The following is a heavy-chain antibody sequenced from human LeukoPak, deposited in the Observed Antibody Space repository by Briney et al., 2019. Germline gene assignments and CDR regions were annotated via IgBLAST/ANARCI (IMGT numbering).Heavy chain of an antibody. V-gene: IGHV3-11*01. CDR1: GFTFSNYW. Sequence: GGSLGLSCAASGFTFSNYWMTWFRQAPGKGLEWVSYISSSAGTMYYGDSVKGRFTISRDNAKNSLYLQMNSLRAEDTALYYCARESSGTLDYWGQGTLVTVSS. CDR3: ARESSGTLDY. CDR2: ISSSAGTM. J-gene: IGHJ4*02. D-gene: IGHD6-25*01.